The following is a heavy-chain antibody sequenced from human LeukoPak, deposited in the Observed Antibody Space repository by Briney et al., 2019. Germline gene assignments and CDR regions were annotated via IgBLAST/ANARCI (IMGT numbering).Heavy chain of an antibody. J-gene: IGHJ4*02. V-gene: IGHV1-18*01. D-gene: IGHD2-2*02. CDR2: ISAYNGNT. CDR1: GYTFTSYG. CDR3: ARDKNDCTTTSCYTGLDY. Sequence: LAASVKVSCKASGYTFTSYGISWVRQAPGQGLEWMGWISAYNGNTNYAQKLQGRVTLTTDTSTSTVYMELSSLRSEDTAVYYCARDKNDCTTTSCYTGLDYWGQGTLVTVSS.